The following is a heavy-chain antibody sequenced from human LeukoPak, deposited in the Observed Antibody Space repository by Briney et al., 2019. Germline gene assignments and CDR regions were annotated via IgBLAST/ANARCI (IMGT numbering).Heavy chain of an antibody. CDR1: GYTFTSYG. CDR2: ISAYNGNT. J-gene: IGHJ5*02. Sequence: ASVKVSCKASGYTFTSYGISWVRQAPGQGLEWMGWISAYNGNTNYAQKLQGRVTMTTDTSTSTAYMELRSLRSDDTAVYYCARRVIMSGTGVPDTWLDPWGQGTLVTVSS. D-gene: IGHD1-26*01. CDR3: ARRVIMSGTGVPDTWLDP. V-gene: IGHV1-18*01.